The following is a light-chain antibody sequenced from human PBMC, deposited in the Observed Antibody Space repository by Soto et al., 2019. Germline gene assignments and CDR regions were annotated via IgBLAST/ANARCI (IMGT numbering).Light chain of an antibody. J-gene: IGKJ1*01. V-gene: IGKV3-20*01. Sequence: EIVLTQSPGTLSLSPGERATLSCRASQSVSYTYLAWYQQKPGQPPRLLIYGASFKATGIPDRFSGSGSGTDFTLTISRLEPEDFAVYYCQQYGDSPQTFGPGTKVDIK. CDR2: GAS. CDR1: QSVSYTY. CDR3: QQYGDSPQT.